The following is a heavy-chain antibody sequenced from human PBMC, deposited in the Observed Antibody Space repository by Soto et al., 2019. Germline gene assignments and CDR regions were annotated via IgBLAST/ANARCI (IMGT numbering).Heavy chain of an antibody. V-gene: IGHV1-69*01. CDR2: IITIFGTA. J-gene: IGHJ3*02. CDR1: GGTFSSYA. Sequence: QVQLVQSGAEVKKPGSSVKVSCKASGGTFSSYAISWVRPAPGQGLEWMGGIITIFGTANYAQKFQGRVTITADESKSTAYMELSSLRSEDTAVYYCARDRCSGGSCYYGAFDIWGQGTMVTVSS. D-gene: IGHD2-15*01. CDR3: ARDRCSGGSCYYGAFDI.